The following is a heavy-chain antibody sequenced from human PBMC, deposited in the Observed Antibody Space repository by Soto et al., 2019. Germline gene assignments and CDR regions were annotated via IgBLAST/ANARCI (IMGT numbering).Heavy chain of an antibody. CDR1: GYTFTSYA. CDR2: INAGNGNT. CDR3: ARDPGSGRANWFDT. Sequence: ASVKVSCKASGYTFTSYAMHWVRQAPGQRLEWMGWINAGNGNTKYSQKFQGRVTITRDTSASTAYMELSSLRCEDTAVYYCARDPGSGRANWFDTWGKVNLITV. V-gene: IGHV1-3*01. D-gene: IGHD6-19*01. J-gene: IGHJ5*02.